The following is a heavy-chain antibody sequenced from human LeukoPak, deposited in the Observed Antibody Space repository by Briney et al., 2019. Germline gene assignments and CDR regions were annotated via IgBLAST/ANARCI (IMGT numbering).Heavy chain of an antibody. CDR2: FRCSCGST. CDR1: GFPFSRFA. J-gene: IGHJ4*02. V-gene: IGHV3-23*01. Sequence: GGSLRLSWAASGFPFSRFAMSWVRQAPGEGLELVSTFRCSCGSTYYADSVKGRFSISRDDSNNTLYLQMNSLRAEDTAAYYCARSGLNRFDYWGQGTLVTVSS. D-gene: IGHD2-15*01. CDR3: ARSGLNRFDY.